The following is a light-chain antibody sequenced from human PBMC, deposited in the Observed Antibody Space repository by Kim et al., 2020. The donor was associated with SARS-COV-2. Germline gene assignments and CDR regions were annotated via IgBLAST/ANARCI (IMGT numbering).Light chain of an antibody. V-gene: IGLV3-12*02. J-gene: IGLJ3*02. CDR1: NIGNKA. CDR2: SDT. CDR3: QVWDRSSDHPYWV. Sequence: QMASITCAGSNIGNKAGHCFQQKPGQDPVLVIYSDTSRPSEIPQRFSGSNPGNTATLSISRIEAGDEADYYCQVWDRSSDHPYWVFGGGTQLTVL.